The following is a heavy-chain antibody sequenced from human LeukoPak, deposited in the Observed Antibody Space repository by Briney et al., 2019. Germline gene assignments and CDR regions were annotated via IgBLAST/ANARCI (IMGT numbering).Heavy chain of an antibody. V-gene: IGHV3-23*01. J-gene: IGHJ1*01. CDR3: AKDPSDYGDYYFQH. D-gene: IGHD4-17*01. CDR1: GFTFSSYA. Sequence: GGSLRPSCAASGFTFSSYAMSWVRQAPGKGLEWVSAISGSGGSTYYADSVKGRFTISRDNSKNTLYLQMNSLRAEDTAVYYCAKDPSDYGDYYFQHWGQGTLVTVSS. CDR2: ISGSGGST.